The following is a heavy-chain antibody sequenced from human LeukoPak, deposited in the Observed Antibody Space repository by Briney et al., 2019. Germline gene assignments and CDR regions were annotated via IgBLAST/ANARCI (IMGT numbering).Heavy chain of an antibody. D-gene: IGHD3-10*01. V-gene: IGHV1-18*01. Sequence: ASVKVSCKASAYTYTSYGISRVRQAPRRGLEWMGWISAYNGNTNYAQKLEGRVTMTTDTSTRTAYMELRSLRSDDTAVYYCAREKFGSFDYWGQGTLVTVSS. CDR2: ISAYNGNT. CDR1: AYTYTSYG. J-gene: IGHJ4*02. CDR3: AREKFGSFDY.